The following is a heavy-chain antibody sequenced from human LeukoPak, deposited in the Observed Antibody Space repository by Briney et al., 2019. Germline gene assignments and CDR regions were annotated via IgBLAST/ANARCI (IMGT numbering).Heavy chain of an antibody. D-gene: IGHD3-3*01. J-gene: IGHJ6*03. CDR1: GGSISSYY. CDR3: ARDGGYDFWSGYYSDYYYYMDV. V-gene: IGHV4-59*01. Sequence: SETLSLTCTVSGGSISSYYWSWIRQPPGKGLEWIGYIYYSGSTNYNPSLKSRVTISVDTSKNQFSLKLSSVTAADTAVYYCARDGGYDFWSGYYSDYYYYMDVWGKGTTVTVSS. CDR2: IYYSGST.